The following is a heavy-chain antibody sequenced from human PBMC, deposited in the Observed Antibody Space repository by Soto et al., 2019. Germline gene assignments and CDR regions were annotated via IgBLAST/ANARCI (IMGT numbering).Heavy chain of an antibody. CDR1: GYTFTSYG. Sequence: AXSVKVSLKASGYTFTSYGISWVRQAPGQGLEWMGWISAYNGNTNYAQKLQGRVTMTTDTSTSTAYMELRSLRSDDTAVYYCARDVTRLAQYDYWGQGTLVTVSS. D-gene: IGHD6-19*01. J-gene: IGHJ4*02. CDR2: ISAYNGNT. V-gene: IGHV1-18*04. CDR3: ARDVTRLAQYDY.